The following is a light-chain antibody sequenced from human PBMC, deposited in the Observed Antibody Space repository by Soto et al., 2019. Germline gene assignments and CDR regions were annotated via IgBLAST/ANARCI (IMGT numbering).Light chain of an antibody. Sequence: EKVMTQSPATLSVSPGERATLSCRASQSVSSNLAWYQQKPGQAPRLLIYDASTRDTGIPARFSGSGSGTEFTLTISSLQSEDRAVYYCQQYDDWPETFGQGNKVEIK. CDR2: DAS. J-gene: IGKJ1*01. CDR3: QQYDDWPET. CDR1: QSVSSN. V-gene: IGKV3-15*01.